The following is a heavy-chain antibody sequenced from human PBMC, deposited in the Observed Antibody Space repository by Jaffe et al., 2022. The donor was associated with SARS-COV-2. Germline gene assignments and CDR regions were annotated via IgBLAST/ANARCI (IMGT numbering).Heavy chain of an antibody. J-gene: IGHJ4*02. Sequence: EVQLVESGGGLVQPGGSLRLSCAASGFTFSSYEMNWVRQAPGKGLEWVSYISSSGSTIYYADSVKGRFTISRDNAKNSLYLQMNSLRAEDTAVYYCARGPRVGATGYYFDYWGQGTLVTVSS. CDR3: ARGPRVGATGYYFDY. CDR2: ISSSGSTI. V-gene: IGHV3-48*03. CDR1: GFTFSSYE. D-gene: IGHD1-26*01.